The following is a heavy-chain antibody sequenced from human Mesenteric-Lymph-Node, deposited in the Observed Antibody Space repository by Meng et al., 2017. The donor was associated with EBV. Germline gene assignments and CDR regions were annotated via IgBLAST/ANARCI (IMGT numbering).Heavy chain of an antibody. Sequence: LRLQGSGPGLGRPSETLSLTCTVSGGSISSGSYYWVWIRQPPGKGLEWIGSIYYSGSAHHNPSLKSRVTISVDTSKNQFSLKLSSVTAADTAVYYCARGWTLTYCGAWGQGTLVTVSS. V-gene: IGHV4-39*07. CDR1: GGSISSGSYY. D-gene: IGHD2-21*01. J-gene: IGHJ4*02. CDR2: IYYSGSA. CDR3: ARGWTLTYCGA.